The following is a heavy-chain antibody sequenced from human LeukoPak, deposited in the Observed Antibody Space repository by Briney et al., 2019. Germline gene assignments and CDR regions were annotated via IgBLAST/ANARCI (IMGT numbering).Heavy chain of an antibody. CDR1: GGSISSGGYC. CDR3: ARDPNGDYGYFDY. CDR2: IYYSGST. Sequence: SETLSLTCTVSGGSISSGGYCWSWIRQHPGKGLEWIGYIYYSGSTYYNPSLKSRVTISVDTSKNQFSLKLSSVTAADTAVYYCARDPNGDYGYFDYWGQGTLVTVSS. D-gene: IGHD4-17*01. V-gene: IGHV4-31*03. J-gene: IGHJ4*02.